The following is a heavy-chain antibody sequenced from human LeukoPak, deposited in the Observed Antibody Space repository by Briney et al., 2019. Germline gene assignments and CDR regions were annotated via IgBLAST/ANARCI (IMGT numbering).Heavy chain of an antibody. J-gene: IGHJ5*01. Sequence: SETLSLTCTVSGGSISSYYWSWIRQPPGKGLEWIGYIYYSGSTNYNPSLKSRVTISVDTSKNQFSLQLNSVTPEDTAVYYCARSHWNYDNWFDPWGQGTLVTVSS. CDR3: ARSHWNYDNWFDP. CDR1: GGSISSYY. V-gene: IGHV4-59*12. CDR2: IYYSGST. D-gene: IGHD1-7*01.